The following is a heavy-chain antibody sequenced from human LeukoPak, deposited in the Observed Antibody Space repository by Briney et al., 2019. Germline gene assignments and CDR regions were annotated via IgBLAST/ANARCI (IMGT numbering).Heavy chain of an antibody. CDR2: IKQDGSDK. CDR1: GFTFSSYW. D-gene: IGHD3-22*01. V-gene: IGHV3-7*04. CDR3: ARDPYDSSGGLRYFDY. J-gene: IGHJ4*02. Sequence: PGGSLRLSCAASGFTFSSYWMSWVRQAPGKGLEWVANIKQDGSDKYYVDSVKGRFTISRENAKNSLYLQMNSLRAEDTAVYYCARDPYDSSGGLRYFDYWGQETLVTVSA.